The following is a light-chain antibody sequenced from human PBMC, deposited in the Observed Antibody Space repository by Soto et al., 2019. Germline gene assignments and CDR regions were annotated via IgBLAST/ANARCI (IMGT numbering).Light chain of an antibody. CDR1: QSVSSK. CDR3: QQYNSWLCT. Sequence: EIVMTQSPATLSVSPGEGATLSCRASQSVSSKLAWYQQKPGQAPRLLIYGASTRATGIPARFSGSGSGTAFTLIISSLQSEDSAVYYCQQYNSWLCTFGQGTKVEIK. J-gene: IGKJ1*01. V-gene: IGKV3-15*01. CDR2: GAS.